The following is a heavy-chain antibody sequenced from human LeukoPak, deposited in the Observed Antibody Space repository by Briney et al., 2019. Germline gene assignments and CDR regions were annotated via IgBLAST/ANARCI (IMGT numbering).Heavy chain of an antibody. CDR2: ISSSGSTI. CDR1: GFTFSSYE. V-gene: IGHV3-48*03. Sequence: GGSLRLSCAASGFTFSSYEMNWVRQAPGKGLKWVSYISSSGSTIYYADSVKGRFTISRDNAKNSLYLQMNSLRAEDTAVYYCARDPWGGDAFDIWGQGTMVTVSS. J-gene: IGHJ3*02. CDR3: ARDPWGGDAFDI. D-gene: IGHD7-27*01.